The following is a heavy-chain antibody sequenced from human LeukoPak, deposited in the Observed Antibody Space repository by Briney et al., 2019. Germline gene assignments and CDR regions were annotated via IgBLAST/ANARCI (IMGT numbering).Heavy chain of an antibody. V-gene: IGHV3-23*01. D-gene: IGHD3-22*01. CDR2: ITGSGGGT. Sequence: GGSLRLSCAASGFTFSIYAMTWVRQTPGKGLEWVSTITGSGGGTYYADSVKGRVTISRDNSKNTLHLQMNSLRAEDTAIYYCAKSSDYYDSSAYSHWGQGTLVTVSS. CDR3: AKSSDYYDSSAYSH. J-gene: IGHJ4*02. CDR1: GFTFSIYA.